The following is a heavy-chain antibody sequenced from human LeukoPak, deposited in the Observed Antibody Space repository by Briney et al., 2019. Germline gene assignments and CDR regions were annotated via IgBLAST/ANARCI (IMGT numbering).Heavy chain of an antibody. CDR1: GCTFSSYA. Sequence: PGWSLRHSFAASGCTFSSYAMSWVRQAPGKGLDGVSAISGSGGSTYYADPVKGRFTISRDNSKNRLYLQMNSLRVADKAVDHYARARGGGEEYYYYYMDVWGKGTTATVSS. J-gene: IGHJ6*03. D-gene: IGHD3-16*01. V-gene: IGHV3-23*01. CDR2: ISGSGGST. CDR3: ARARGGGEEYYYYYMDV.